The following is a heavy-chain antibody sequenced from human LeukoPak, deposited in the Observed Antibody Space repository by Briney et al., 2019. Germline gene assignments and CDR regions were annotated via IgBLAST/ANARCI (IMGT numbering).Heavy chain of an antibody. CDR2: IYTSGST. D-gene: IGHD3-10*01. V-gene: IGHV4-61*02. J-gene: IGHJ6*03. Sequence: SETLSLTCSVSGGSISCGSYYWSWIRQPAGKGLEWIGRIYTSGSTNYTPSLKSRVTISVDTSKNQFSLKLSSVTAADTAVYYCARRPYYYGSGSYYYYYMDVWGKGTTVTVSS. CDR3: ARRPYYYGSGSYYYYYMDV. CDR1: GGSISCGSYY.